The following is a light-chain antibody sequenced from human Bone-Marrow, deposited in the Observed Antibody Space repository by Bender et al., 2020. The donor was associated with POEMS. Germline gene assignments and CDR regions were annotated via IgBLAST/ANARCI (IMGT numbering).Light chain of an antibody. CDR2: GVS. CDR3: CSYAGGYTWV. Sequence: QSALTQPRSVSGSPGQSVTISCTGSSSDVGGFSYVSWYRQDPGKAPKIIIFGVSQRPSGVPDRFSGSKSGNTASLTISGLQVEDEADYYCCSYAGGYTWVFGGGTKLTVL. J-gene: IGLJ3*02. CDR1: SSDVGGFSY. V-gene: IGLV2-11*01.